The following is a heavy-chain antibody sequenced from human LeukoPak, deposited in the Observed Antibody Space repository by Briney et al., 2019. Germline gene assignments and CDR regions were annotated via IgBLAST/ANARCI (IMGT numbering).Heavy chain of an antibody. CDR1: GGSFSGYY. J-gene: IGHJ6*02. D-gene: IGHD6-19*01. CDR2: INHSGST. Sequence: SETLSLTCAVYGGSFSGYYWSWIRQSPGKGLEWIGEINHSGSTNYNPSLKSRVTISVDTSKNQFSLKLSSVTAADTAVYYCASVPDGSGWYYYYYGMDVWGQGTTVTVSS. V-gene: IGHV4-34*01. CDR3: ASVPDGSGWYYYYYGMDV.